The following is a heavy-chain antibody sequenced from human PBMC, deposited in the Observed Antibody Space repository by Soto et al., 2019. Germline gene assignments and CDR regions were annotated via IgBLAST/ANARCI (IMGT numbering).Heavy chain of an antibody. CDR2: IYHSGST. V-gene: IGHV4-30-2*01. CDR1: GGSISSSSYY. Sequence: SETLSLTCTVSGGSISSSSYYWSWIRQPPGKGLEWIGYIYHSGSTYYNPSLKSRVTISVDKSKNQFSLKLTSVTAADTAVYYCANDQRVGKWFDPWGQGTLVTVSS. CDR3: ANDQRVGKWFDP. J-gene: IGHJ5*02. D-gene: IGHD3-3*01.